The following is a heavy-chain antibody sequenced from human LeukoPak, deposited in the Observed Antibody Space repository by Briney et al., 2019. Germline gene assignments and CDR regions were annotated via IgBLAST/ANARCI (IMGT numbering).Heavy chain of an antibody. J-gene: IGHJ6*02. D-gene: IGHD5-12*01. CDR2: IYTSGST. CDR1: GDSISSYY. V-gene: IGHV4-4*07. CDR3: ARDSPWEGGYSGYDYYYYYGMDV. Sequence: SETLSLTCTVSGDSISSYYWSWLRQPAGKGLEWLGRIYTSGSTNYNPSLKSRVTMSVDTSKNQFSLKLSSVTAADTAVYYCARDSPWEGGYSGYDYYYYYGMDVWGQGTTVTVSS.